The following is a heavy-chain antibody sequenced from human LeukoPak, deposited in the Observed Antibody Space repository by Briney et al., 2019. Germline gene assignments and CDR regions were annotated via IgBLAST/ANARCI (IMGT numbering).Heavy chain of an antibody. V-gene: IGHV4-30-2*01. J-gene: IGHJ4*02. CDR3: ARGGRYYDILTGYYPYYFDY. CDR2: IYHSGST. D-gene: IGHD3-9*01. CDR1: GGSISSGGYS. Sequence: SETLSLTCAVSGGSISSGGYSGRWIRQPPGKGVEWIGYIYHSGSTYYNPSLKSRVTISVDRSKNQFSLKLSSVTAADTAVYYCARGGRYYDILTGYYPYYFDYWGQGTLVTVSS.